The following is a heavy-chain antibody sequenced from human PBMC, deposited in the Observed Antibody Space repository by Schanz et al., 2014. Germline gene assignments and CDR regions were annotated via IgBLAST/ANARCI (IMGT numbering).Heavy chain of an antibody. CDR3: ARVLGGDEGLDQ. D-gene: IGHD4-17*01. CDR2: ISHDGSIQ. Sequence: QVQLVESGGGVVQPGRSLRLSCAASGFTFSNFAMHWVRQAPGKGLEWVTIISHDGSIQYGADSVKGRFTISRDNPKNSLCLQMNSLRAEDTALYYCARVLGGDEGLDQWGQGTLVTVSS. CDR1: GFTFSNFA. V-gene: IGHV3-30*04. J-gene: IGHJ4*02.